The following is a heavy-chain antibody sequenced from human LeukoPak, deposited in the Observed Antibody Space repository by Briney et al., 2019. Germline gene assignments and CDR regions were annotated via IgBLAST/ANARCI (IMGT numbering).Heavy chain of an antibody. Sequence: QPGGSLRLSCVASGFTLSNSWMSWVRQAPGKGLEWVANIKQDGSKKNYVDSVKSRFTISRDNAKNSLYLQMNSLRAEDTAVYYCARDWAYGWDYWGQGTLVTVSS. CDR2: IKQDGSKK. V-gene: IGHV3-7*04. J-gene: IGHJ4*02. D-gene: IGHD2-15*01. CDR3: ARDWAYGWDY. CDR1: GFTLSNSW.